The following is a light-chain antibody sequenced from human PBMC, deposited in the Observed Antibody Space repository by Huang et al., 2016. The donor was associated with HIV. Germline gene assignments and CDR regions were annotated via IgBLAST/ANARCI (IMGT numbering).Light chain of an antibody. J-gene: IGKJ4*01. CDR1: QNVRNN. Sequence: EIKMTQSPATLSVSPGGRVTLSCRASQNVRNNLAWYQQKTGQAPRLLIYDTSTRASGIPARFSGSGSGTEFTLTISGLQSEDFAIYYCQQYDKWPPGLTFSGGTKVEI. V-gene: IGKV3D-15*01. CDR2: DTS. CDR3: QQYDKWPPGLT.